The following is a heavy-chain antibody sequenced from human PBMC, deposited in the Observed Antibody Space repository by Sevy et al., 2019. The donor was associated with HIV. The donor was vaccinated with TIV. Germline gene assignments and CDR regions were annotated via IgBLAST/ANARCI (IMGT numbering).Heavy chain of an antibody. V-gene: IGHV3-33*01. CDR3: SRGGYYYDKAAYYALDS. J-gene: IGHJ4*02. CDR2: IWSDGAYQ. CDR1: GFTFSNYA. D-gene: IGHD3-22*01. Sequence: GGSLRLSCAATGFTFSNYAMHWVRQAPGKGREWVAIIWSDGAYQYHGDSVKGRFTISRDTSKNTLYLPMNKVRVEDTAVYYCSRGGYYYDKAAYYALDSWGQGTLVTVSS.